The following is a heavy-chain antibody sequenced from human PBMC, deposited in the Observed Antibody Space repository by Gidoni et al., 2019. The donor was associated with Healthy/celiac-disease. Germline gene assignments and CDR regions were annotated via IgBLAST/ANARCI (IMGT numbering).Heavy chain of an antibody. Sequence: EVQLLESGGRLVQPGGSLRLSCAASGFTFSSYAMSWVRQAPGKGLEWVSAISGSGGSTYYADSVKGRFTISRDNSKNTLYLQMNSLRAEDTAVYYCAKVPYSSPDATDYFDYWGQGTLVTVSS. CDR1: GFTFSSYA. V-gene: IGHV3-23*01. D-gene: IGHD2-2*01. CDR3: AKVPYSSPDATDYFDY. CDR2: ISGSGGST. J-gene: IGHJ4*02.